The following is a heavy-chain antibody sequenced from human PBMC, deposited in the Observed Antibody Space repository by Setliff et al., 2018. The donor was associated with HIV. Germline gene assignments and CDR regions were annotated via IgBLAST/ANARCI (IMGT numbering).Heavy chain of an antibody. J-gene: IGHJ4*02. D-gene: IGHD7-27*01. Sequence: PGGSLRLSCTTSGFSFANYVMSWLRQAPGKGLEWVSAISGSGGSTYYADSVKGRFTVSRDNSKSTLYLHMNSLRAEDAAVYYCATDLHWAFDYWGQGTQVTVSS. V-gene: IGHV3-23*01. CDR3: ATDLHWAFDY. CDR2: ISGSGGST. CDR1: GFSFANYV.